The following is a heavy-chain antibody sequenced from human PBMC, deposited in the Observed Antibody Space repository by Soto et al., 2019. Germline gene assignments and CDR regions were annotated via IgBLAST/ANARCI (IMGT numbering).Heavy chain of an antibody. CDR3: ARDLENCYYYGMDV. CDR2: ISYDGSNK. CDR1: GFTFSSYA. J-gene: IGHJ6*02. Sequence: GGSLRLSCAASGFTFSSYAMHWVRQAPGKGLEWVAVISYDGSNKYYADSVKGRFTISRDNSKNTLYLQMNSLRAEDTAVYYCARDLENCYYYGMDVWGQGTTVTVSS. V-gene: IGHV3-30-3*01.